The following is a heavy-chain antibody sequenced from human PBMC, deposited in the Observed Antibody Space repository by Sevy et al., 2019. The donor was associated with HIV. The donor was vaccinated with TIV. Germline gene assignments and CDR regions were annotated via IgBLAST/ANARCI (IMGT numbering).Heavy chain of an antibody. J-gene: IGHJ4*02. CDR1: GYSISSGYH. D-gene: IGHD2-21*01. V-gene: IGHV4-38-2*02. Sequence: SETLSLTCAVSGYSISSGYHWGWFRQPPGKGLEWLASIYHSGGSSYNPSLKSRLTISLDGPNNQFSLKLASLTAADTVVYYCARDLGSGGNSDYWGQGTLVTVSS. CDR2: IYHSGGS. CDR3: ARDLGSGGNSDY.